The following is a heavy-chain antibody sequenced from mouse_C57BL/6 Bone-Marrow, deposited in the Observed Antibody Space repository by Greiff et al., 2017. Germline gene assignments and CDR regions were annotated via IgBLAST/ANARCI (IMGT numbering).Heavy chain of an antibody. CDR3: ARSAGNYFDY. CDR2: IDPSDSYT. Sequence: VQLQQPGAELVMPGASVKLSCKASGYTFTSYWMHWVKQRPGQGLEWIGEIDPSDSYTNYNQKFKGKSTLTVDKSSSTAYMQLSSRTSEDSAVYYCARSAGNYFDYWGQGTTLTVSS. V-gene: IGHV1-69*01. J-gene: IGHJ2*01. CDR1: GYTFTSYW.